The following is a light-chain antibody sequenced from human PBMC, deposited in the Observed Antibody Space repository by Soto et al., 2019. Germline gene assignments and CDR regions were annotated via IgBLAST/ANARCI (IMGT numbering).Light chain of an antibody. CDR2: EVS. Sequence: QSALTQPPSASGSPGQSVTISCTGTSSDIGDYNYVSWYQQHPGKAPKLMIYEVSKRPSGVPDRFSSSKSGNTASLTVSGLQAEDEADYYCSSYAGSLYVFGTGTKVTVL. CDR1: SSDIGDYNY. CDR3: SSYAGSLYV. V-gene: IGLV2-8*01. J-gene: IGLJ1*01.